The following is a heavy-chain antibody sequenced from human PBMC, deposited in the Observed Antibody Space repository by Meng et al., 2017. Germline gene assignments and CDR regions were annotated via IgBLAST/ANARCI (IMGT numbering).Heavy chain of an antibody. CDR1: GGSVSSGSYY. J-gene: IGHJ3*02. CDR3: ARDPRGYDYVWGSYRYPADDAFDI. CDR2: IYYSGSS. V-gene: IGHV4-61*01. Sequence: GSLRLSCTVSGGSVSSGSYYWNWIRQPPGKGLEWIGYIYYSGSSNYNPSLKSRVTISVDTSKNQFSLKLSSVTAEDTAVYYCARDPRGYDYVWGSYRYPADDAFDIWGQGTMVTVSS. D-gene: IGHD3-16*02.